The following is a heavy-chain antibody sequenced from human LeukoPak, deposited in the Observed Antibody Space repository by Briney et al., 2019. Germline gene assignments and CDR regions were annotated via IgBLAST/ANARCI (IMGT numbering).Heavy chain of an antibody. V-gene: IGHV1-2*02. D-gene: IGHD2-15*01. J-gene: IGHJ3*02. CDR2: INPNSGGT. CDR1: GYTYTGYY. CDR3: ANSGGEEDDAFDI. Sequence: ASVKVSCKASGYTYTGYYMHWVRQAPAQGLEWMGWINPNSGGTNYAQKFQGRVTMTRDTSISTAYMELTRLRSDDTAVYYCANSGGEEDDAFDIWGQGTMVTVSS.